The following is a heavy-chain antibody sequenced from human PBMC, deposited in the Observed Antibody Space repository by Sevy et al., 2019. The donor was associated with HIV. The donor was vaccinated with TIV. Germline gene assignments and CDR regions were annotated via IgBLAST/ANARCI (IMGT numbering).Heavy chain of an antibody. CDR3: AGDEGRVMVRGVIGFDY. V-gene: IGHV3-21*01. D-gene: IGHD3-10*01. Sequence: GGSLRLSCAASGFTFSSYSMNWVRQAPGKGLEWVSSISSSSSYIYYADSVKGRFTISRDNAKNSLYLQMNSLRAEDTAVYYCAGDEGRVMVRGVIGFDYWGQGTLVTVSS. J-gene: IGHJ4*02. CDR1: GFTFSSYS. CDR2: ISSSSSYI.